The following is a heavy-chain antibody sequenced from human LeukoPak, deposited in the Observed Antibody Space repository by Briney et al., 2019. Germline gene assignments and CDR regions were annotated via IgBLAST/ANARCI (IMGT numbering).Heavy chain of an antibody. V-gene: IGHV1-58*02. J-gene: IGHJ5*02. D-gene: IGHD6-13*01. CDR1: GFTFSNSA. Sequence: SVKVSCKTSGFTFSNSAIQWVRQARGQRLEWIGWIGIAEGNTNYAQRLQGRITITRDMSTSTAYMELASLRSDDTAVYYCARVSRRGGYSWFDPWGQGTLVSVSS. CDR2: IGIAEGNT. CDR3: ARVSRRGGYSWFDP.